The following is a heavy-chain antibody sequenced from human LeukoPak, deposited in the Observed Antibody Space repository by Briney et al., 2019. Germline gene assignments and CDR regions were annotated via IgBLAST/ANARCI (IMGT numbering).Heavy chain of an antibody. D-gene: IGHD5-18*01. V-gene: IGHV1-18*01. J-gene: IGHJ4*02. CDR2: LSGDNGNT. Sequence: ASVKVSCKASGYTFRSYAISWVRQAPGQGLEWMGWLSGDNGNTNYAQKLQGRVTMTTDTSTSTAYMELRGLRADDTAVYFCASTLGYNFGVFDYWGQGTLVTVSS. CDR1: GYTFRSYA. CDR3: ASTLGYNFGVFDY.